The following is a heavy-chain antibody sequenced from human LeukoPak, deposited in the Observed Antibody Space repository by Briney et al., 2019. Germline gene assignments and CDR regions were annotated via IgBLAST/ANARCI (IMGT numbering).Heavy chain of an antibody. D-gene: IGHD3-10*01. CDR2: IYYRVTS. J-gene: IGHJ5*01. Sequence: PSETLSLTCTVSGDSISTYYWSWIRQPPGKGLEWIGYIYYRVTSDYNPSLKSRVTMSVDMSTRQISLKLSSVTAADTAVYYCARRVGFYGSGSLNYFDPWGQGILVSVSS. CDR1: GDSISTYY. CDR3: ARRVGFYGSGSLNYFDP. V-gene: IGHV4-59*01.